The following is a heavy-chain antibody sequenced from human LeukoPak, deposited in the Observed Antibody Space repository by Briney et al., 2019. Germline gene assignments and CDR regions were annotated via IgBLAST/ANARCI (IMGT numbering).Heavy chain of an antibody. CDR2: ISGSGGST. D-gene: IGHD7-27*01. CDR3: AKDPGYNWFDP. CDR1: GFTLSNFA. J-gene: IGHJ5*02. Sequence: PGGSLRLSCAASGFTLSNFAMTWVRQAPGKGLEWVSAISGSGGSTYYADSVKGRFAISRDNSKNTLYLQMNSLRAEDTAVYYCAKDPGYNWFDPWGQGTLVTVSS. V-gene: IGHV3-23*01.